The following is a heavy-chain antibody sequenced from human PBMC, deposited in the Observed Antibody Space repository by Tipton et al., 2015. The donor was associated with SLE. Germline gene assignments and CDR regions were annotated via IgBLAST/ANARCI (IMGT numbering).Heavy chain of an antibody. D-gene: IGHD2-15*01. CDR2: IYTSGNI. J-gene: IGHJ5*02. CDR3: ASHSSGGFDP. CDR1: GDSIKSDHYF. Sequence: TLSLTCTVSGDSIKSDHYFWTWVRQPAGKGLEWIGHIYTSGNINYNPSLKSRLSMSVDATKNQFYLKLTSVTAADTAVYYCASHSSGGFDPWGQGTLVTVSS. V-gene: IGHV4-61*09.